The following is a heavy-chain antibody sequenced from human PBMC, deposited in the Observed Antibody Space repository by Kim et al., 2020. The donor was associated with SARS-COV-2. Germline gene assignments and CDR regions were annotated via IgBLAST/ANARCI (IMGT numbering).Heavy chain of an antibody. CDR2: IYYSGST. D-gene: IGHD6-6*01. CDR1: GGSISSGGYY. V-gene: IGHV4-31*03. CDR3: ARAPGYSSSSRPVGYYYGMDV. J-gene: IGHJ6*02. Sequence: SETLSLTCTVSGGSISSGGYYWSWIRQHPGKGLEWIGYIYYSGSTYYNPSLKSRVTISVDTSKNQFSLKLSSVTAADTAVYYCARAPGYSSSSRPVGYYYGMDVWGQGTTVTVSS.